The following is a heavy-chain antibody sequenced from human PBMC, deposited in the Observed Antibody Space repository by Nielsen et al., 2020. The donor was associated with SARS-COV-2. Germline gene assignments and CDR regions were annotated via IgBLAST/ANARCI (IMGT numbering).Heavy chain of an antibody. V-gene: IGHV4-39*01. CDR1: GVSTRSGSYY. Sequence: SETLSLTCSVSGVSTRSGSYYRGWIRQPPGKGLEWIGSIYSSGTAYYSPSLKSRVTISVDTSKNQFSLKLSSVTAADTAVYYCARALSGYSTDDAFDIWGQGTMVTVPS. CDR3: ARALSGYSTDDAFDI. CDR2: IYSSGTA. D-gene: IGHD5-12*01. J-gene: IGHJ3*02.